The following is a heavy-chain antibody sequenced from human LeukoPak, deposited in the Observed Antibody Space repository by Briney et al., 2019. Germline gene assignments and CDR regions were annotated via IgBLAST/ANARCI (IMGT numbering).Heavy chain of an antibody. J-gene: IGHJ5*02. CDR1: GYTFTSYG. D-gene: IGHD6-13*01. V-gene: IGHV1-18*01. CDR2: IIAYNGNT. Sequence: ASVKVSCKASGYTFTSYGISWVRQAPGQGLEWMGWIIAYNGNTNYTQKLQGRVTMTTDTSTSTAYMELRSLRSDDTAVYYCARVAPRRMAAAGSPNWFDPWGQGTLVTVSS. CDR3: ARVAPRRMAAAGSPNWFDP.